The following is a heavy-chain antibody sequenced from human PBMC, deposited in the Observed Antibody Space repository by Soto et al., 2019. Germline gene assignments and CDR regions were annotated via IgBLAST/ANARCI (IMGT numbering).Heavy chain of an antibody. CDR1: GFIVSSYG. Sequence: GGSLRLSCAASGFIVSSYGINWVRQAPGKGLEWVSAIGGSDGSTHYADSVEGRLTISRDNSKNTLYLQINSLRAEDTAVYYCAKEGSTSYAFFDSWGQGTLVTVSS. CDR2: IGGSDGST. V-gene: IGHV3-23*01. J-gene: IGHJ4*02. D-gene: IGHD6-6*01. CDR3: AKEGSTSYAFFDS.